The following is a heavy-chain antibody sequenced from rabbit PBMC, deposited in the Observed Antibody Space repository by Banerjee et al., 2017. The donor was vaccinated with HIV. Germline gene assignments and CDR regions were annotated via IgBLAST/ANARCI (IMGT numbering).Heavy chain of an antibody. V-gene: IGHV1S40*01. Sequence: LSCKASGFDFSSYYYMCWVRQAPGKGLEWIGCIYISSDTTWYARWAKGRFTISKTSSTTVTLQMASLTAADTATYFCARNLAGVIGWNFNLWGQGTLVTVS. D-gene: IGHD4-1*01. CDR3: ARNLAGVIGWNFNL. CDR1: GFDFSSYYY. CDR2: IYISSDTT. J-gene: IGHJ4*01.